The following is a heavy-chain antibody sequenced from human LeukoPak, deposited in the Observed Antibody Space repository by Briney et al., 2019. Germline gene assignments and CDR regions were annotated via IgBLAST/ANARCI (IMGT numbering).Heavy chain of an antibody. J-gene: IGHJ4*01. Sequence: ASVKVSCKVAGYIFKEVSMRWVRQPPGKGLEWMGGSDPENGKTVYAQNFQGRVTMTEDTSTDTAYMELTSLTSDDTAIYYCAIYTVYYNPPSYWGQGTLVTVSS. V-gene: IGHV1-24*01. CDR3: AIYTVYYNPPSY. D-gene: IGHD3-10*01. CDR1: GYIFKEVS. CDR2: SDPENGKT.